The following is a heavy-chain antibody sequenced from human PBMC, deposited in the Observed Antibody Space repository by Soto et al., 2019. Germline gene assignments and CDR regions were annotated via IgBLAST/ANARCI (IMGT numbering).Heavy chain of an antibody. J-gene: IGHJ4*02. CDR1: GGSISSGGYS. CDR2: IYHSGST. Sequence: SLTCAVSGGSISSGGYSWSWIRQPPGKGLEWIGYIYHSGSTYYNPSLKSRVTISVDRSKNQFSLKLSSVTAADTAVYYCARGGEPVDYWGQGTLVTVSS. D-gene: IGHD4-17*01. V-gene: IGHV4-30-2*01. CDR3: ARGGEPVDY.